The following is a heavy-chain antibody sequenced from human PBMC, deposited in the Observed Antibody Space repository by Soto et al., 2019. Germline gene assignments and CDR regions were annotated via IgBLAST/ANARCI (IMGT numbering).Heavy chain of an antibody. J-gene: IGHJ3*02. Sequence: QVQLQESGPGLVKPSETLSLTCTVSGGSISDSYWSWIRQPPGNGLEWIGYIYYSGSTNYIPSLKTRVTMSVDTSKNQFSLRLSSVTAADTAVYYCARLGVRGWYDAFDIWGHRTMVTVSS. V-gene: IGHV4-59*01. D-gene: IGHD6-19*01. CDR3: ARLGVRGWYDAFDI. CDR1: GGSISDSY. CDR2: IYYSGST.